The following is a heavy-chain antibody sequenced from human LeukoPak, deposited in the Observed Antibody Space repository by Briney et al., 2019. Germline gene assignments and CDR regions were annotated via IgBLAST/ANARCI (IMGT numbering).Heavy chain of an antibody. D-gene: IGHD4-23*01. J-gene: IGHJ4*02. CDR2: IYHSEST. Sequence: PSETLSLTCTVSGGSISSSYCSWIRQPPGKGLEWIGYIYHSESTNYNPSLKSRVTISVDTSKNQFSLKLSSVTGADTAVYYCARQAGGTSGPFDYWGQGTLVTVSS. CDR3: ARQAGGTSGPFDY. V-gene: IGHV4-59*08. CDR1: GGSISSSY.